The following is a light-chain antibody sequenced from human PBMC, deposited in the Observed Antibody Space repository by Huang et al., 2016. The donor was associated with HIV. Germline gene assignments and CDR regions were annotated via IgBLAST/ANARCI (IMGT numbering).Light chain of an antibody. V-gene: IGKV1-9*01. CDR1: QGITKY. Sequence: QLTQSPSSLSVSVGDRVTITCRASQGITKYLAWYQQKPGKAPKLLIFATATLQSGAPSRCSGSGSGADLTLSIASLQPEDSATYYCQQLNTYPLTFGGGTKVEI. J-gene: IGKJ4*01. CDR3: QQLNTYPLT. CDR2: ATA.